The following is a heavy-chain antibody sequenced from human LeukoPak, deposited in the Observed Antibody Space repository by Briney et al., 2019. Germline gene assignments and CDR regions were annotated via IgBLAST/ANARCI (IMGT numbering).Heavy chain of an antibody. Sequence: ASVKVSCKASGYTFTGYYMHWVRQAPGQGLEWMGWINPNSGGTNYAQKFQGRVTMTRDTSISTAYMELSRLRSDDTAVYYCARGHITMVRGVKHYYYMDVWGKGTTVTISS. D-gene: IGHD3-10*01. V-gene: IGHV1-2*02. CDR1: GYTFTGYY. CDR2: INPNSGGT. CDR3: ARGHITMVRGVKHYYYMDV. J-gene: IGHJ6*03.